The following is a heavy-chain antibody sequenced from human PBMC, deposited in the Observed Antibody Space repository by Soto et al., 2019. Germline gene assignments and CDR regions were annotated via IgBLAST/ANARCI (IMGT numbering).Heavy chain of an antibody. CDR2: IYWDDDK. CDR1: GFSLSSSGVG. Sequence: QITLKESGPTLVKPTQTLTLTCFFSGFSLSSSGVGVGWIRQPPGKALEWLALIYWDDDKHYSPSLKTRLTITKDTSKNQVVLTLTHVDPVDTGTYYCARISSGFGELFDYWGQGTLVTVSS. V-gene: IGHV2-5*02. D-gene: IGHD3-10*01. CDR3: ARISSGFGELFDY. J-gene: IGHJ4*02.